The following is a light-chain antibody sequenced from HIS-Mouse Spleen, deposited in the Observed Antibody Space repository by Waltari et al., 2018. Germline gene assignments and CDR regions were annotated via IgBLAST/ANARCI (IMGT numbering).Light chain of an antibody. CDR3: QVWDSSSDHVV. V-gene: IGLV3-10*01. CDR2: EDS. CDR1: ALPKKY. J-gene: IGLJ2*01. Sequence: SYELTQPPSVSVSPGQTARITCPGDALPKKYAYWYQQKSGQAPVLVIYEDSKRPSGIPERFSGSNSGNTATLTISRVEAGDEADYYCQVWDSSSDHVVFGGGTKLTVL.